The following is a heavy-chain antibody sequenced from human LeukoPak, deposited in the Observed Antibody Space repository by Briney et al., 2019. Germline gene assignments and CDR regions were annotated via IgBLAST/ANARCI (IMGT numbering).Heavy chain of an antibody. Sequence: PGGSLRLSCAASGFTFSSYSMNWVRQAPGKGLEWVSYISSSSSTIYYADSVKGRFTISRDNAKNSLFLQMSSLRAEDTAVYYCAIRGGVITATYFDSWGQGTLVTVSS. CDR2: ISSSSSTI. V-gene: IGHV3-48*04. J-gene: IGHJ4*02. CDR1: GFTFSSYS. D-gene: IGHD2-15*01. CDR3: AIRGGVITATYFDS.